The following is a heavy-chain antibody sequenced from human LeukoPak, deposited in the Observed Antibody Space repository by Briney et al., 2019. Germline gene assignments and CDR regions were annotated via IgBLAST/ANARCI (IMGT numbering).Heavy chain of an antibody. CDR1: GRSFSGYW. CDR2: INHRGST. J-gene: IGHJ4*02. D-gene: IGHD3-22*01. CDR3: ARGPPLNPGDFDSSGYYYFDY. V-gene: IGHV4-34*01. Sequence: SETLSLTCAVYGRSFSGYWWSWVRLPPGKGLEWIGEINHRGSTNYNPSLKSRVTIAVDTSKIQFSLKLSSVTAADTAVYYCARGPPLNPGDFDSSGYYYFDYWGLGTLVTVSS.